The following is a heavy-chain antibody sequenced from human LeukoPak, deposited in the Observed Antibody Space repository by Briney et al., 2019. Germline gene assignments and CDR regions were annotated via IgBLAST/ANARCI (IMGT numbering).Heavy chain of an antibody. CDR2: IYTSGST. Sequence: SETLSLTCTVSGGSISSYYWSWIRQPAGKGLEWIGRIYTSGSTNYNPSLKSRVTMSVDTSKNQFSLKLSSVTAADTAVYYCASRYCSGGSCYSGLNYYHYMDVWGKGTTVTVSS. D-gene: IGHD2-15*01. V-gene: IGHV4-4*07. CDR1: GGSISSYY. J-gene: IGHJ6*03. CDR3: ASRYCSGGSCYSGLNYYHYMDV.